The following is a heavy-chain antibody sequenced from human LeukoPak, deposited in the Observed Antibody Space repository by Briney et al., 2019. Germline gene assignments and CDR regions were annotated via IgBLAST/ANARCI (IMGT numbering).Heavy chain of an antibody. Sequence: ASVKVSCKASGYTFTTYDINWVRQATGQGLEWMGWMNPNSGNTGYAQKFQGRVTMTRNTSISTAYMELSSLRSEDTAVYYCASGRYSSSWYVGYYYYMDVWGKGTTVTVSS. D-gene: IGHD6-13*01. CDR3: ASGRYSSSWYVGYYYYMDV. CDR1: GYTFTTYD. V-gene: IGHV1-8*02. J-gene: IGHJ6*03. CDR2: MNPNSGNT.